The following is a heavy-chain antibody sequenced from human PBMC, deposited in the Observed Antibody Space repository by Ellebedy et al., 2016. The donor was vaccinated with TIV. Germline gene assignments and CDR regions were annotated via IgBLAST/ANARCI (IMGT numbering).Heavy chain of an antibody. CDR3: ARASAVTKYYHAMDV. J-gene: IGHJ6*02. V-gene: IGHV4-61*01. CDR1: GASVKSGSHY. Sequence: SETLSLXCTVSGASVKSGSHYWSWIRQSPGKEMEWIGYLYYTGSTNYNPSLKSRVTISVDPPKNQFSLTLTSVTAADTAVYYCARASAVTKYYHAMDVWGQGTTVTVSS. D-gene: IGHD4-17*01. CDR2: LYYTGST.